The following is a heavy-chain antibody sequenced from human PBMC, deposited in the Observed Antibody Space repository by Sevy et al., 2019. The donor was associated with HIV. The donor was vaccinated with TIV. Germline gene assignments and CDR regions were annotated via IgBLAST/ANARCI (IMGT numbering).Heavy chain of an antibody. CDR2: IFSSGST. CDR1: GFTVNDKY. J-gene: IGHJ4*02. CDR3: VSLFLSYRSGWSYFDY. Sequence: GGSLRLSCAISGFTVNDKYIIWVRQAPGKGLEWVSVIFSSGSTYYADSAMGRFTISRDNSKNTVVLQMNSVRAEDTAVYYCVSLFLSYRSGWSYFDYWGQGTLVTVSS. V-gene: IGHV3-66*02. D-gene: IGHD6-19*01.